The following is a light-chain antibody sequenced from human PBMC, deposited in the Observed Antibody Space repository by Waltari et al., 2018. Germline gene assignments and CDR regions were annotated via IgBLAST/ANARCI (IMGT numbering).Light chain of an antibody. CDR2: DVN. CDR3: SAYTYSSPFAWA. Sequence: QSALTQPASVSGSPGPSITLSCTGPSSDIGASSFVSWYQQHPGKAPKLIIFDVNKRPSGISDRFSGSKSGNTASLTISRLQTGDEADYFCSAYTYSSPFAWAFGGGTKVTVL. V-gene: IGLV2-14*03. J-gene: IGLJ3*02. CDR1: SSDIGASSF.